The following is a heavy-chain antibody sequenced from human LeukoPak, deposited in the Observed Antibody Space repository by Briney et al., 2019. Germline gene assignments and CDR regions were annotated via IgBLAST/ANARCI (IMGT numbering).Heavy chain of an antibody. V-gene: IGHV4-59*01. CDR2: MYYSGSA. Sequence: PSETLSLTCTVSGGSISSDYGSWIRQPPGKGLEWIGYMYYSGSANYNPSRKSRVTISVDTSKHQFSLKLTSVTAAHTAVYYCARGDNYGLTYFFDYWGQGPLVTVSS. J-gene: IGHJ4*02. CDR1: GGSISSDY. CDR3: ARGDNYGLTYFFDY. D-gene: IGHD5-24*01.